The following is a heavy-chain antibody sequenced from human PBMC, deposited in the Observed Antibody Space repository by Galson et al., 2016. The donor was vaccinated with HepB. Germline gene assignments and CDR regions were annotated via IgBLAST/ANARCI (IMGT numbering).Heavy chain of an antibody. CDR1: GGSISDNSW. CDR2: IYQTGTA. CDR3: TRGTLGTTASMAFDY. J-gene: IGHJ4*02. Sequence: SETLSLTCAVSGGSISDNSWWTWVRQSPGEGLEWIGEIYQTGTAHYNPSFTSRATISVDKSKNQISLRLGSVTAADTAVHYCTRGTLGTTASMAFDYWGQGTLVSVSS. V-gene: IGHV4-4*02. D-gene: IGHD1-26*01.